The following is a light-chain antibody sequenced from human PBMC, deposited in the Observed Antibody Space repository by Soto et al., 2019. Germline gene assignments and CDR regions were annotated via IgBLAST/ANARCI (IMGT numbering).Light chain of an antibody. Sequence: QSALTQPASVSGSPGQSITISCTGTSSDVGSYNFVSWYQQHPGKAPKLMIYDVSNRPSGVSNRFSGSKSGNTASLTISELQADDEADYYCSSYTSSVTVVFGGGTKLTVL. V-gene: IGLV2-14*01. CDR1: SSDVGSYNF. CDR2: DVS. J-gene: IGLJ2*01. CDR3: SSYTSSVTVV.